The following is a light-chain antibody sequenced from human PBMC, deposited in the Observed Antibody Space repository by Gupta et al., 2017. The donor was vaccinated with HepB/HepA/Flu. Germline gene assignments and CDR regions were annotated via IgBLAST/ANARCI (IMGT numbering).Light chain of an antibody. CDR1: QNISNW. CDR2: KAS. CDR3: QQYSFYTGET. Sequence: DIQTTQSPSTLSGAVGDSVTITCRASQNISNWLDWYQQKPGKAPNLLIYKASTLQSGVPSRFSGGGSGTKFTLTISSLQPDDFATYYCQQYSFYTGETFGQGTKVEI. V-gene: IGKV1-5*03. J-gene: IGKJ1*01.